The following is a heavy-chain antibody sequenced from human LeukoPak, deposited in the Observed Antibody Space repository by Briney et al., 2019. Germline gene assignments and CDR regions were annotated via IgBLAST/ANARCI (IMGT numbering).Heavy chain of an antibody. D-gene: IGHD3-3*01. CDR1: GFTFSSYA. CDR3: AKSDLGFIEAYYDFWSGYYGDY. CDR2: ISGSGGST. Sequence: PGGSLRLSCAASGFTFSSYAMSWVRQAPGKGLEWVSAISGSGGSTYYADSVKGRFTISRDNSKNTLYLQMNSLRAEDTAVYYCAKSDLGFIEAYYDFWSGYYGDYWGQGTLVTVSS. V-gene: IGHV3-23*01. J-gene: IGHJ4*02.